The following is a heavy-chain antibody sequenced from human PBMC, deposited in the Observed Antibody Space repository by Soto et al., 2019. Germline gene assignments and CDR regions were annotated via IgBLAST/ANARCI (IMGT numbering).Heavy chain of an antibody. CDR2: IYYSGST. CDR3: ARYCSGGSCYSYFDY. J-gene: IGHJ4*02. D-gene: IGHD2-15*01. V-gene: IGHV4-31*03. CDR1: GGSISSGGYY. Sequence: QVQLQESGPGLVKPSQTLSLTCTVSGGSISSGGYYWSWIRQHPGKGLEWIGYIYYSGSTYYNPSLKSRVTISVDTSKNQFSLKLSSVTAADSAVYYCARYCSGGSCYSYFDYWGQGTLVTVSS.